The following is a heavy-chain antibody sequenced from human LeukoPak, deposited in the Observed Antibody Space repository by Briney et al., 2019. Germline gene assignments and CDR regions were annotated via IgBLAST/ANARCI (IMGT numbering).Heavy chain of an antibody. CDR2: IYSGGST. CDR1: GFTFSSYA. J-gene: IGHJ3*02. V-gene: IGHV3-53*01. D-gene: IGHD2-15*01. Sequence: GGSLRLSCAASGFTFSSYAMSWVRQAPGKGLEWVSVIYSGGSTYYADSVKGRFTISRDNSKNTLYLQMNSLRAEDTAVYYCARVVGSAFDIWGQGTMVTVSS. CDR3: ARVVGSAFDI.